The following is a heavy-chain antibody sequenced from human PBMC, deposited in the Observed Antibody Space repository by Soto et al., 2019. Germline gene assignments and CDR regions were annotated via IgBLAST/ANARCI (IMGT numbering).Heavy chain of an antibody. CDR3: ARSPTAVTTPRRDTFDV. V-gene: IGHV4-39*01. CDR1: GGSISSSTYN. J-gene: IGHJ3*01. CDR2: IYYSGSP. D-gene: IGHD4-17*01. Sequence: SETLSLTCTVSGGSISSSTYNWGRIRQPPGKRLEWIGNIYYSGSPYYNPSLKSRVTISVDTSRNQLSLKLSSVTAADTAVYYCARSPTAVTTPRRDTFDVWGQGTMVTVSS.